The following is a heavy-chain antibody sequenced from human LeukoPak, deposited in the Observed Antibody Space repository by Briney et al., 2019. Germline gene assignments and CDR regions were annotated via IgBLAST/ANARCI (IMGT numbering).Heavy chain of an antibody. D-gene: IGHD4-17*01. CDR1: GFTFSNYW. CDR3: ARVLTHDYGDYAAGSDY. J-gene: IGHJ4*02. V-gene: IGHV3-74*01. CDR2: IHTDGIST. Sequence: PGGSLRLSCAASGFTFSNYWMHWVRQAPGKGLVWVSRIHTDGISTTYADSVKGRFTISRDNSKNTLYLQMGSLRAEDMAVYYCARVLTHDYGDYAAGSDYWGQGTLVTVSS.